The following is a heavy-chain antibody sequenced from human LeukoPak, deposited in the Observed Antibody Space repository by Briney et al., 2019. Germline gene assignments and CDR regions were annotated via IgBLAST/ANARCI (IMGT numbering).Heavy chain of an antibody. V-gene: IGHV2-70*04. J-gene: IGHJ6*03. Sequence: SGPTLVNPTQTLTLTRTFSGFSLSTSGMRVSWIRQPPGKALEWLARIDWDDDKFYSTSLKTRLTISKDTSKDQVVLTMTNMDPVDTATYYCARSPYYYYYMDVWGKGTTVTVSS. CDR1: GFSLSTSGMR. CDR3: ARSPYYYYYMDV. CDR2: IDWDDDK.